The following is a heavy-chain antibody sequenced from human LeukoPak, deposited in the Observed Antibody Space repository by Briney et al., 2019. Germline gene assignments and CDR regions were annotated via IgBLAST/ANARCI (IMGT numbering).Heavy chain of an antibody. CDR1: GFTFSSYG. Sequence: GGSLRLSCAASGFTFSSYGMHWVRQAPGRGLECVAVISYDGSNKYYADSVKGRFTISRDNSKNTLYLQVNSLRAEDTAVYYCAKDHRGYTYGTGYFDYWGQGTLVTVSS. V-gene: IGHV3-30*18. J-gene: IGHJ4*02. D-gene: IGHD5-18*01. CDR3: AKDHRGYTYGTGYFDY. CDR2: ISYDGSNK.